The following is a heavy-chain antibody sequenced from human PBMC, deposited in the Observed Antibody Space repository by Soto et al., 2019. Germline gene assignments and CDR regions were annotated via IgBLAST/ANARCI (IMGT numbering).Heavy chain of an antibody. D-gene: IGHD6-13*01. V-gene: IGHV4-30-2*01. Sequence: QLQLQESGSGLVKPSQTLSLTCAVSGGSISSGGYSWSWIRQPPGKGLEWIGYIYHSGSTYYNPSLKGRVTIPVDRSQNQFSLKLSSVTAAGKAVDFCARAAAGLPYFYQWGQGTLVTVSS. CDR3: ARAAAGLPYFYQ. CDR2: IYHSGST. CDR1: GGSISSGGYS. J-gene: IGHJ4*02.